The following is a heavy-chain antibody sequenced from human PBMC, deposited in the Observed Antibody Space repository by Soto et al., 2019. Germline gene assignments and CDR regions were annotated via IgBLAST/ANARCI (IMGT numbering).Heavy chain of an antibody. Sequence: QVQLVESGGGVVQPGRSLRLSCAASGFTFSSYAMHWVRQAPGKGLEWVAVISYDGSNKNYADSVKGRFTISKDNSKNTLYLQMDSLRAEDTAVYYCARAGIGDEPENDSWGQGTLVTVSS. V-gene: IGHV3-30-3*01. J-gene: IGHJ4*02. CDR2: ISYDGSNK. CDR1: GFTFSSYA. D-gene: IGHD4-17*01. CDR3: ARAGIGDEPENDS.